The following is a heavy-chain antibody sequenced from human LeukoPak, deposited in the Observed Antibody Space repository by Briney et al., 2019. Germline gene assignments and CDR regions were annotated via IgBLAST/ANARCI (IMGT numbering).Heavy chain of an antibody. CDR2: ISYDGSNK. Sequence: GGSLRLSCAASGFTFSSYWMSWVRQAPGKGLEWVAVISYDGSNKYYADSVKGRFTISRDNSKNTLYLQMNSLRAEDTAVYYCAKDTYYYDSSGYYYFDYWGQGTLVTVSS. J-gene: IGHJ4*02. D-gene: IGHD3-22*01. CDR3: AKDTYYYDSSGYYYFDY. V-gene: IGHV3-30*18. CDR1: GFTFSSYW.